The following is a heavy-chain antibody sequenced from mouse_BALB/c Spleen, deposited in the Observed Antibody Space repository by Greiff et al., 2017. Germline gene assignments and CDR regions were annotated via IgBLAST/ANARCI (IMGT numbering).Heavy chain of an antibody. CDR2: IWSGGST. V-gene: IGHV2-2*02. D-gene: IGHD1-1*01. Sequence: QVHVKQSGPGLVQPSQSLSITCTVSGFSLTSYGVHWVRQSPGKGLEWLGVIWSGGSTDYNAAFISRLSISKDNSKSQVFFKMNSLQANDTAIYYCASESSYYYGSSPGAMDYWGQGTSVTVSS. CDR3: ASESSYYYGSSPGAMDY. J-gene: IGHJ4*01. CDR1: GFSLTSYG.